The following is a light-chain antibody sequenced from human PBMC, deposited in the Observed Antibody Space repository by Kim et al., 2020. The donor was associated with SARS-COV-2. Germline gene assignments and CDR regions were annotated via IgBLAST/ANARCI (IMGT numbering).Light chain of an antibody. CDR1: QSIVYSDGNIY. V-gene: IGKV2-30*01. CDR3: MQGTHWPFT. Sequence: PAAISCSSSQSIVYSDGNIYLNWFHQRPGQSPRRLIYKVSNRDSGVPDRFSGSGSGTDFTLQISRVEAEDVGVYYCMQGTHWPFTFGPGTKVDIK. CDR2: KVS. J-gene: IGKJ3*01.